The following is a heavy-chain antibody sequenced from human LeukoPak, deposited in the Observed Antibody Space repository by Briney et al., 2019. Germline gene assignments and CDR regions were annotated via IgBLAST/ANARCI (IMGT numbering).Heavy chain of an antibody. D-gene: IGHD1/OR15-1a*01. V-gene: IGHV3-23*01. CDR3: ARDRSGTRPSRFDY. CDR1: GPTFSIYA. Sequence: GRSLRLSCAASGPTFSIYAMSCVRQAPRKGLGWVLAISGSGGSTYYADSVKGRFTIYRDNSKNTLYLQMNSRRAEDTAVYYRARDRSGTRPSRFDYWGQGTLVTVSS. CDR2: ISGSGGST. J-gene: IGHJ4*02.